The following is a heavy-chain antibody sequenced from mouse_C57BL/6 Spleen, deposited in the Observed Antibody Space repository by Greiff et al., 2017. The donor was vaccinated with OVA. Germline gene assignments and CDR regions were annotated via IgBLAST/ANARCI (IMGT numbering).Heavy chain of an antibody. CDR3: ARDQTYSPFAY. CDR2: IRAGGSYT. Sequence: EVQLVESGGGLVKPGGSLKLSCAASGFTFSSYAMSWVRQRPEQRLEWVATIRAGGSYTNYPDNVKGRFTITRDNANNTQYLQMSHLKSEYTAMYCCARDQTYSPFAYWGQGTLVTVSA. CDR1: GFTFSSYA. V-gene: IGHV5-4*01. D-gene: IGHD2-10*01. J-gene: IGHJ3*01.